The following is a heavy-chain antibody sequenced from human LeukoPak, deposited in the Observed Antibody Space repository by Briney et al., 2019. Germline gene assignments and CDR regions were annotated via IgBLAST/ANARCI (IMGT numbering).Heavy chain of an antibody. CDR2: INPSGGST. CDR1: GYTFTSYY. CDR3: ARDVAQYSSGWYVNWFDP. D-gene: IGHD6-19*01. V-gene: IGHV1-46*01. Sequence: ASVKVSCKASGYTFTSYYMHWVRQAPGQGLEWMGIINPSGGSTSYAQKFQGRVTMTRDMSTSTVYMELSSLRSEDTAVYYCARDVAQYSSGWYVNWFDPWGQGTLVTVSS. J-gene: IGHJ5*02.